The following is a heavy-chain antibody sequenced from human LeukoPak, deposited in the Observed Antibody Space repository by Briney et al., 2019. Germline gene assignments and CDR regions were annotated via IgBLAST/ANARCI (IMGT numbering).Heavy chain of an antibody. CDR1: GFTFSSYA. D-gene: IGHD4-17*01. J-gene: IGHJ5*02. Sequence: PGGSLRLSCAASGFTFSSYAVSWVRQAPGKGLEWVSVIYSGVSTYYADSVKGRFTISRDNSKNTLYLQMNSLRAEDTAVYYCARTVGYGDYHWFDPWGQGTLVTVSS. V-gene: IGHV3-53*01. CDR2: IYSGVST. CDR3: ARTVGYGDYHWFDP.